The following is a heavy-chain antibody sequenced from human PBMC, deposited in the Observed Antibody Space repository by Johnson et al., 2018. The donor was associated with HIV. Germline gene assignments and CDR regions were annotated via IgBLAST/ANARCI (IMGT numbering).Heavy chain of an antibody. CDR1: GFTFSNAW. J-gene: IGHJ3*02. D-gene: IGHD3-22*01. CDR3: RSWGSSGYSGPVYYDAFDI. V-gene: IGHV3-15*01. CDR2: IKSKTDGGTT. Sequence: VQLVESGGGLVKPGGSLRLSCAASGFTFSNAWMSWVRQAPGKGLEWVGRIKSKTDGGTTDYAAPVKGRFTISRDDSKNTLYLQMNSLKTEDTAVYYCRSWGSSGYSGPVYYDAFDIWGQGTMVTVSS.